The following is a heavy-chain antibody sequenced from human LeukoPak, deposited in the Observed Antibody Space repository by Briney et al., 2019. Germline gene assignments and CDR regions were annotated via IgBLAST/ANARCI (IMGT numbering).Heavy chain of an antibody. Sequence: GGSLRLSCAASGFTFSSYSMNWVRQAPGKGLEWVSYISSSSSTIYYADSVKGRFTISRDNAKNSLYPQMNSLRAEDTAVYYCARATVAHYWGQGTLVTVSS. V-gene: IGHV3-48*01. D-gene: IGHD4-23*01. J-gene: IGHJ4*02. CDR3: ARATVAHY. CDR1: GFTFSSYS. CDR2: ISSSSSTI.